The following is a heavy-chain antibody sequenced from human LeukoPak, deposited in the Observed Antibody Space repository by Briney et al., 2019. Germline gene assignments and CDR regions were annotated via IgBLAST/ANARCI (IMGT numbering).Heavy chain of an antibody. V-gene: IGHV3-30*02. CDR3: AKDKSQVGVDSASTLVDH. CDR1: GFTLRNFG. J-gene: IGHJ4*02. D-gene: IGHD2-8*02. Sequence: GGSLTLSCAASGFTLRNFGMHWVRQAPGKGLEWVAFIRFDGRDDYYVDSLRGRFTISRDNSKNTVYLQMNTLTSEDTALYYCAKDKSQVGVDSASTLVDHWGQGTLVIVSS. CDR2: IRFDGRDD.